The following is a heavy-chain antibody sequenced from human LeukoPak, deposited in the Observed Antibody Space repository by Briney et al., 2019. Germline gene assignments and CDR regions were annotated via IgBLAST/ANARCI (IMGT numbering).Heavy chain of an antibody. CDR1: GFTFRSYS. CDR2: ISTSSSYI. J-gene: IGHJ6*03. D-gene: IGHD4-17*01. V-gene: IGHV3-21*04. Sequence: GGSLRLSCAASGFTFRSYSMNWVRQAPGKGLEWVSSISTSSSYIYYADSVKGRSTVSRDNAKNSLYLQMNSLRAEDTAVYYSAGTTVSYYYYYMDVWGKGTTVTVSS. CDR3: AGTTVSYYYYYMDV.